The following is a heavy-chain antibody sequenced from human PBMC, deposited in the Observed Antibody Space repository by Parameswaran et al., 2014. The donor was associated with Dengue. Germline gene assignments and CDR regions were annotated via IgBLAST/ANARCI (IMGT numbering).Heavy chain of an antibody. CDR3: ARELTVHTMVRGVMPDY. CDR2: IWYDGSNK. V-gene: IGHV3-33*01. J-gene: IGHJ4*02. Sequence: VRQAPGKGLEWVAVIWYDGSNKYYADSVKGRFTISRDNSKNTLYLQMNSLRAEDTAVYYCARELTVHTMVRGVMPDYWGQGTLVTVSS. D-gene: IGHD3-10*01.